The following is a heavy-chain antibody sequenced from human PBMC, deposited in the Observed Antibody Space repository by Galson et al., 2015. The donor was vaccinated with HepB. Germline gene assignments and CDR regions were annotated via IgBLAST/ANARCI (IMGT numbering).Heavy chain of an antibody. V-gene: IGHV3-30*18. CDR3: AKDYYDFWSGYSYYFDY. CDR1: GFTFSSYG. CDR2: ISYDGSNK. J-gene: IGHJ4*02. Sequence: SLRLSCAASGFTFSSYGMHWVRQAPGKGLEWVAVISYDGSNKNYADSVKGRFTISRDNSKNTLYLQMNSLRAEDTAVYYCAKDYYDFWSGYSYYFDYWGQGTLVTVSS. D-gene: IGHD3-3*01.